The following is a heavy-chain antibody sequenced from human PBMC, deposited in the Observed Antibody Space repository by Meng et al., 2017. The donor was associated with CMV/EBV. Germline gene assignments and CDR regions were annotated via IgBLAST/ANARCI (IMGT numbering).Heavy chain of an antibody. CDR3: ARDSYGYCSSTSCYREGHYYYYYGMDV. Sequence: ASVKVSCKASGYTFTSYYMHWVRQAPGQGLEWMGIINPSGGSTSYAQKFQGRVTMTRDTSTSTVYMELSSLRPEDTAVYYCARDSYGYCSSTSCYREGHYYYYYGMDVWGQGTTVTVSS. CDR1: GYTFTSYY. J-gene: IGHJ6*02. D-gene: IGHD2-2*01. CDR2: INPSGGST. V-gene: IGHV1-46*01.